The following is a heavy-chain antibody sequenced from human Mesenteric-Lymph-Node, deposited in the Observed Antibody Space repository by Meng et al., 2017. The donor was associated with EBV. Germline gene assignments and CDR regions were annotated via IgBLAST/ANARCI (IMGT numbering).Heavy chain of an antibody. V-gene: IGHV4-34*01. Sequence: VQPQQWVAGLLQPSETLSPPCGVSGGSFGGYLRSWIRQPPGKGLEWIGEINRVGSTNYNPSLKSRLTMSVDTSKNHFSLKLTSVTAADTAVYYCVRCGAVTLVQGGPDHWGQGTLVTVSS. CDR1: GGSFGGYL. J-gene: IGHJ4*02. D-gene: IGHD3-10*01. CDR3: VRCGAVTLVQGGPDH. CDR2: INRVGST.